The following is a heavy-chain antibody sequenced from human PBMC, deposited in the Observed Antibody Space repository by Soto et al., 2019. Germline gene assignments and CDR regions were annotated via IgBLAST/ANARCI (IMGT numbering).Heavy chain of an antibody. Sequence: EVQLVESGGDLVQPGWSLRLSCAASGFAVSSNYMTWVRQAPGKGLEWVSVIHSGGDTHYADSVRGRFTISRDNSKNTLYLQMNSLRAEDTAVYYCARSRTGTTYGGMDVWGQGTTVTVSS. CDR3: ARSRTGTTYGGMDV. J-gene: IGHJ6*02. D-gene: IGHD1-7*01. V-gene: IGHV3-66*01. CDR2: IHSGGDT. CDR1: GFAVSSNY.